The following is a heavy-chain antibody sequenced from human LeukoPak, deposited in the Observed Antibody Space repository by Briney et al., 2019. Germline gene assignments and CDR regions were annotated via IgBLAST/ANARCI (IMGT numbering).Heavy chain of an antibody. D-gene: IGHD1-26*01. J-gene: IGHJ3*02. Sequence: GGSLRLSCAASGFTFSSYSMNWFRQAPGKGLEWVSSISSSSGYIHSADSVRGRFTISRDNAKNSLFLQMNSLRAEDTAVYYCARDEWGDAFDIWGQGTMVTVFS. CDR2: ISSSSGYI. CDR1: GFTFSSYS. V-gene: IGHV3-21*01. CDR3: ARDEWGDAFDI.